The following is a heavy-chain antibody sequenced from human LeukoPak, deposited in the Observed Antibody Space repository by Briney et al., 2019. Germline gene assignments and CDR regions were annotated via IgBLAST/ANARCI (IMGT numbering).Heavy chain of an antibody. J-gene: IGHJ4*02. Sequence: SETLSLTCAVSGGSITSANWWSWVRQSPGKGLEWIGYIYYSGSTNYNPSLKSRVTISVDTSKNQFSLKLSSVTAADTAVYYCARVRYSSSWYAVYYFDYWGQGTLVTVSS. D-gene: IGHD6-13*01. CDR3: ARVRYSSSWYAVYYFDY. CDR1: GGSITSANW. V-gene: IGHV4-4*02. CDR2: IYYSGST.